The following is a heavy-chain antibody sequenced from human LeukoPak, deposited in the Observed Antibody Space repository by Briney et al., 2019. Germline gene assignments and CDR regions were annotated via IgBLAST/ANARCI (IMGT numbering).Heavy chain of an antibody. D-gene: IGHD2-2*01. CDR3: ARGIVPAAPFDY. Sequence: SETLSLTCAVYGLSFSGYYWSWIRQPPGKGLQWIGEINHSGSTNYNPSLKSRVTISVDTSKNQFSLKLSSVTAADTAVYYCARGIVPAAPFDYWGQGTLVTVSS. CDR2: INHSGST. CDR1: GLSFSGYY. V-gene: IGHV4-34*01. J-gene: IGHJ4*02.